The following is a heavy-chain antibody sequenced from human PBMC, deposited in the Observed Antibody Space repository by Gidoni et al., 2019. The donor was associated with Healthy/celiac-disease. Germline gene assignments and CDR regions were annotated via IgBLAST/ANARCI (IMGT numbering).Heavy chain of an antibody. CDR2: IYYSGST. CDR1: GGSISSGGYY. CDR3: ATQSSGWYWGGVVYFDY. D-gene: IGHD6-19*01. J-gene: IGHJ4*02. Sequence: QVQLQESGPGLVKPSQTLSLTCTVSGGSISSGGYYWSWIRQHPGKGLEWIGYIYYSGSTYYNPSLKSRVTISVDTSKNQFSLKLSSVTAADTAVYYCATQSSGWYWGGVVYFDYWGQGTLVTVSS. V-gene: IGHV4-31*03.